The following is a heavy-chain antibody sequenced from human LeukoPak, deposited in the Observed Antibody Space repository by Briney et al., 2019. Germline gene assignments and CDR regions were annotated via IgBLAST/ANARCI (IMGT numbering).Heavy chain of an antibody. CDR1: GGSISSSSYY. D-gene: IGHD6-19*01. CDR3: AKIGAVAGTYFQH. CDR2: IYYSGST. V-gene: IGHV4-39*02. Sequence: SETLSLTCTVSGGSISSSSYYWGWIRQPPGKGLEWIGSIYYSGSTYYNPSLKSRVTISLHTSKNPFSLKLRSLTPADTAVYYCAKIGAVAGTYFQHWGQGTLVTVSS. J-gene: IGHJ1*01.